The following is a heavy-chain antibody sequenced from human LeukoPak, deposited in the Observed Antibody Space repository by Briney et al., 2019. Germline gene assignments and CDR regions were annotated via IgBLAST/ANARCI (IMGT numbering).Heavy chain of an antibody. V-gene: IGHV1-2*02. CDR3: ARSGSTGYSLDY. Sequence: ASVKVSCKASGYSFTGYFIHWVRQAPGQGLEWVGCIDPNSGDTKYARKFQGRVSMPRDTSTRTAYMELSRLRSDDTAVYFCARSGSTGYSLDYWGQGTLVTVSS. D-gene: IGHD3-22*01. J-gene: IGHJ4*02. CDR1: GYSFTGYF. CDR2: IDPNSGDT.